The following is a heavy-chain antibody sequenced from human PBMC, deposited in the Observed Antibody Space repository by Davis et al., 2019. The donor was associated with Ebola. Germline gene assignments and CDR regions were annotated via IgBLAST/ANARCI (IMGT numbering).Heavy chain of an antibody. CDR2: ISYDGSNK. J-gene: IGHJ6*02. CDR3: TRDLDTAMLYYYYYGMDV. D-gene: IGHD5-18*01. Sequence: GESLKISCAASGFTFSRYAMHWVRQAPGKGLEWVAVISYDGSNKYYAESVKGRFTISRDDSKSIAYLQMNSLKTEDTAVYYCTRDLDTAMLYYYYYGMDVWGQGTTVTVSS. CDR1: GFTFSRYA. V-gene: IGHV3-30-3*01.